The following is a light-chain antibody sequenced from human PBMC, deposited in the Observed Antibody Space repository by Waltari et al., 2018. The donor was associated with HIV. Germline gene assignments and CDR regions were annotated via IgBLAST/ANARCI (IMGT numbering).Light chain of an antibody. CDR3: QQYDNYPHT. V-gene: IGKV1-5*03. J-gene: IGKJ2*01. CDR1: QSISTW. CDR2: KAS. Sequence: DIQMTQSPPTQSASVGDRVTITCRASQSISTWLAWFQQKPGEAPKMLIYKASTLDTGVPSRFSGSGSGTEFTLTISSLLPDDFATYYCQQYDNYPHTFGQGTKL.